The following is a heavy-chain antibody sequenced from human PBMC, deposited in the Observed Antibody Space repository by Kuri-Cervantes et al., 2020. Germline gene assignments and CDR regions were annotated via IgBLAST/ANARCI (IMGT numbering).Heavy chain of an antibody. CDR2: ISGSGSTT. V-gene: IGHV3-23*01. CDR3: ARQELPCSGGSCYWFDP. CDR1: GFTFRSYA. Sequence: GESLKISCAASGFTFRSYAMSWVRQAPGRGLEWGSAISGSGSTTHYADSVKGRFTVSRDNSKNTLYLQMSSLRSEDTAVYYCARQELPCSGGSCYWFDPWGQGTLVTVSS. J-gene: IGHJ5*02. D-gene: IGHD2-15*01.